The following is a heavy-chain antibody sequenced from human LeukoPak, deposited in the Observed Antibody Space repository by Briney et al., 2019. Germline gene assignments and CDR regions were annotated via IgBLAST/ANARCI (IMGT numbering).Heavy chain of an antibody. CDR1: GFTFNSYG. CDR3: ARDLYDSSGYYRNWFDP. J-gene: IGHJ5*02. D-gene: IGHD3-22*01. Sequence: GGSLRLSCVASGFTFNSYGIHWVRQTPGKGLEWVAVIWYDGSNKYYADSVKGRFTISRDNSKNTLYLQMNSLRAEDTAVYYCARDLYDSSGYYRNWFDPWGQGTLVTVSS. CDR2: IWYDGSNK. V-gene: IGHV3-33*01.